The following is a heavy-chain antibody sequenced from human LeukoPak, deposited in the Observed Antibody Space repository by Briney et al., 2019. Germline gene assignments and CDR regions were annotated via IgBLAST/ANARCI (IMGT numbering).Heavy chain of an antibody. D-gene: IGHD2-15*01. CDR2: IYYSGST. Sequence: SETLSLTCTVSGGSISSYYWTWIRQPPGKGLEWIGCIYYSGSTNYNPSLKSRVTISVDTSKNQFSLKLSSVTAADTAVYYCARFCSGGRCPDYWGQGTLVTVSS. CDR3: ARFCSGGRCPDY. CDR1: GGSISSYY. V-gene: IGHV4-59*01. J-gene: IGHJ4*02.